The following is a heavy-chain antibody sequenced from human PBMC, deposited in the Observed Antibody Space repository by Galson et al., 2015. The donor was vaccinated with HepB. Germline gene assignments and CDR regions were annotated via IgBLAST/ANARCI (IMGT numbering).Heavy chain of an antibody. J-gene: IGHJ5*02. D-gene: IGHD2-2*02. Sequence: CAISGDSVSSNSAAWNWIRQSPSRGLEWLGRTYYRSKWYNDYAVSVKSRITINPDTSKNQFSLQLNSVTPKDTAVYYCARDAGYCSSTSCYSLNWFDPWGQGTLVTVSS. CDR3: ARDAGYCSSTSCYSLNWFDP. CDR1: GDSVSSNSAA. CDR2: TYYRSKWYN. V-gene: IGHV6-1*01.